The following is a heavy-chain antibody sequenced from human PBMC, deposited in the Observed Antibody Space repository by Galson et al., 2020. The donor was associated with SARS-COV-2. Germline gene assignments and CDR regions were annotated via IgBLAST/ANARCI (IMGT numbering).Heavy chain of an antibody. V-gene: IGHV2-70*01. Sequence: SGPTLVKPTQTLTLPCTFSGFSFSSSGMCVSWIRQPPGKALEWLALIDWDDDKYYNTSLKTRLTLSNDTSKNQVVLTMTNVGPVDTATYYCARSHRSALGVDYWGQGTLVTVSS. CDR1: GFSFSSSGMC. CDR2: IDWDDDK. D-gene: IGHD2-15*01. CDR3: ARSHRSALGVDY. J-gene: IGHJ4*02.